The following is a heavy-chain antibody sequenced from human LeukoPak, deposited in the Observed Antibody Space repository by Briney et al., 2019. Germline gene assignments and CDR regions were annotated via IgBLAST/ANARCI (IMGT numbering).Heavy chain of an antibody. CDR3: ARTIDY. CDR2: INPNSGGT. CDR1: GGTFSSYA. V-gene: IGHV1-2*02. Sequence: ASVKVSCKASGGTFSSYAISWVRQAPGQGLEWMGWINPNSGGTNYAQKFQGRVTMTRDTSISTAYMELSRLRSDDTAVYYCARTIDYWGQGTLVTVSS. J-gene: IGHJ4*02.